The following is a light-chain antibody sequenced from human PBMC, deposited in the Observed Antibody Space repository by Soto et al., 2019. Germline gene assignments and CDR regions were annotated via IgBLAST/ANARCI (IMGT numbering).Light chain of an antibody. CDR2: EVS. CDR1: SSDVGGYNY. Sequence: QSALTQPASVSGSPGQSITISCTGTSSDVGGYNYVSWYQQHPGKAPKLMIYEVSNRPSGVSNRFSGYKSGNTASLTISGLQAEDEADYYCSSYTSSSTRVFGGWTKLTVL. V-gene: IGLV2-14*01. CDR3: SSYTSSSTRV. J-gene: IGLJ3*02.